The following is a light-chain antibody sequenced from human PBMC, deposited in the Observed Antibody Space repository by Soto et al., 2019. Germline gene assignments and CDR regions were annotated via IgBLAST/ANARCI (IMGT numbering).Light chain of an antibody. J-gene: IGLJ2*01. CDR2: DVS. Sequence: LTQPASVSGSPGQSITISCTGTSSDVGGYNYVSWYQQHPGKAPKLMIYDVSSRPSGVSNRFSGSKSGNTASLTISGLQPEDEADYYCSSYTGSSTKLFGGGTKVTVL. V-gene: IGLV2-14*03. CDR1: SSDVGGYNY. CDR3: SSYTGSSTKL.